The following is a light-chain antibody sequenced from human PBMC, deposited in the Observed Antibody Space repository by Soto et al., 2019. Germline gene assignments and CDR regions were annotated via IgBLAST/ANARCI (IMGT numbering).Light chain of an antibody. Sequence: EILLTQSPDSLSLSPGDRATLSCRASQSFSSTFFAWYQHKPGQAPRLLIYGASSRANGIPDRFRGSGAGTDFTLTISRLEPEDVAVYYCQQSASSVTFGQGTKVEIK. V-gene: IGKV3-20*01. CDR2: GAS. CDR1: QSFSSTF. J-gene: IGKJ1*01. CDR3: QQSASSVT.